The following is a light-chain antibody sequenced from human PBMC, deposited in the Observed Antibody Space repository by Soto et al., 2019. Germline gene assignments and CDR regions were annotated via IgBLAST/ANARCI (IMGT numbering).Light chain of an antibody. CDR1: QSVGNL. CDR3: QKRNFRSDIT. CDR2: DAT. Sequence: EIVLTQSPATLSLSPGERATLSCRASQSVGNLLGWYQQKPGQAPRLLIFDATNKAAGTPRRFSGSGSGTAFTLNISSLESEDFAIYYCQKRNFRSDITFGGGTKVEI. J-gene: IGKJ4*01. V-gene: IGKV3-11*01.